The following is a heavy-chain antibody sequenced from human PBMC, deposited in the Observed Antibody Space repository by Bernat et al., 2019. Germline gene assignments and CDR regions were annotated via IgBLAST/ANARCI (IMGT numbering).Heavy chain of an antibody. CDR1: GFTFRYYG. Sequence: QVHLVESGGGVVQPGGSLRLSCVASGFTFRYYGMHWVRQAPGKGREWVAIMSYDGSTQYYAESVKGRFTISRDNSKNTQYLQMNRLRAEDTAVYYCAKDRRIAASLDYWGQGTLVTVSS. V-gene: IGHV3-30*18. CDR3: AKDRRIAASLDY. J-gene: IGHJ4*02. CDR2: MSYDGSTQ. D-gene: IGHD6-25*01.